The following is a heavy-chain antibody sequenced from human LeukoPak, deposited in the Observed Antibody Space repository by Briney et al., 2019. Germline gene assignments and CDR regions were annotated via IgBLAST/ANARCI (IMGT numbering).Heavy chain of an antibody. V-gene: IGHV3-23*01. CDR2: ISGSGGST. D-gene: IGHD6-6*01. Sequence: GGSLRLSCAASGFTFSSYAMSWVRQAPGKGLEWVSGISGSGGSTYYADSVKGRFTISRDNSKNTLYLQMNSLRAEDTAVYYCAKRETITWSIAAPPGVLAFDYWGQGTLVTVSS. J-gene: IGHJ4*02. CDR1: GFTFSSYA. CDR3: AKRETITWSIAAPPGVLAFDY.